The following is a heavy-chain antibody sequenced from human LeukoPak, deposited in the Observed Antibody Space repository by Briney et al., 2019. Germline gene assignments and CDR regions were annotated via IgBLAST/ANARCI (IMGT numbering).Heavy chain of an antibody. V-gene: IGHV4-31*03. Sequence: SQTLSLTCTVSGGSISSGGYYWSWIRQHPGTGLEWIGYIYYSGSTYYNPSLKSRVTISVDTSRNQFSLKLSSVTAADTAVYYCARSIAVAVPYTYYYFDYWGQGTLVTVSS. D-gene: IGHD6-19*01. CDR2: IYYSGST. J-gene: IGHJ4*02. CDR3: ARSIAVAVPYTYYYFDY. CDR1: GGSISSGGYY.